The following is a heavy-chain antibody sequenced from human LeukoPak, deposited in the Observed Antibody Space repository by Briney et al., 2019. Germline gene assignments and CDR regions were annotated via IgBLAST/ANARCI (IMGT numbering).Heavy chain of an antibody. CDR3: ARDIGSSSWGYYYYGMDV. CDR2: IYHSGST. D-gene: IGHD6-13*01. J-gene: IGHJ6*02. V-gene: IGHV4-4*02. CDR1: GGSICSSNW. Sequence: SETLSLTCAVSGGSICSSNWWSWVRQPPGKGLEWIGEIYHSGSTNYNPSLKSRVTISVDKSKNQFSLKLSSVTAADTAVYYCARDIGSSSWGYYYYGMDVWGQGTTVTVSS.